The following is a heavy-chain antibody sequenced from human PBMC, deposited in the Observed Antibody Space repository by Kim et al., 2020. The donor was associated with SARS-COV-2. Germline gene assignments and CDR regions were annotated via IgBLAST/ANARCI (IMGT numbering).Heavy chain of an antibody. CDR1: GYTLTELS. D-gene: IGHD6-13*01. CDR3: ADLSSSCYWFDY. CDR2: FDPEDGET. V-gene: IGHV1-24*01. Sequence: ASVKVSCKVSGYTLTELSMHWVRQAPGKGLEWMGGFDPEDGETIYAQKFQGRVTMTEDTSTDTAYMELSSLRSEDTAVYYCADLSSSCYWFDYWGQGTLVTVSS. J-gene: IGHJ4*02.